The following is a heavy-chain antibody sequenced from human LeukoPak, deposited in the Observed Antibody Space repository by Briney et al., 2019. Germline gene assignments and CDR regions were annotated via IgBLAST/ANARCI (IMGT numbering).Heavy chain of an antibody. CDR1: GFTFSSYA. V-gene: IGHV3-23*01. D-gene: IGHD3-3*01. CDR3: AKGSNLEWYFDL. Sequence: GGSLRLSCAASGFTFSSYAMSWVRQAPGKGLEWVSATSGSGGSTYYADSVKGRFTISRDNSKNTLYLQMNSLRAEDTAVYYCAKGSNLEWYFDLWGRGTLVTVSS. J-gene: IGHJ2*01. CDR2: TSGSGGST.